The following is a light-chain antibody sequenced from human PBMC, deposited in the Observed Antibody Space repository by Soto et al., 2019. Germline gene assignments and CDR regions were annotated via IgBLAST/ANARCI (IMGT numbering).Light chain of an antibody. CDR1: QSVSSN. Sequence: EIVMTQSPANLSVSPGERATLSCRASQSVSSNLAWYQQKPGQGPRLLIYGASTRATSIPARFSGSGSGTEFTLTINSLQYEDFAAYYCQQYNKWPPYTFGQGTKLEIK. J-gene: IGKJ2*01. V-gene: IGKV3-15*01. CDR3: QQYNKWPPYT. CDR2: GAS.